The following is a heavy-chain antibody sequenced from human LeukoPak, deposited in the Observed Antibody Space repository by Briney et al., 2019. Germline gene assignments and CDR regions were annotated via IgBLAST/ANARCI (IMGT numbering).Heavy chain of an antibody. CDR3: ARGTAMVTLNY. CDR1: GGSTSSYY. CDR2: IYYSGST. J-gene: IGHJ4*02. Sequence: PSETLSLTCTVSGGSTSSYYWSWIRQPPGKGLEWIGYIYYSGSTNYSPSLTSRVTISIDRSKNQFSLKLSSVTAADTAVYYCARGTAMVTLNYWGQGTLVTVSS. V-gene: IGHV4-59*01. D-gene: IGHD5-18*01.